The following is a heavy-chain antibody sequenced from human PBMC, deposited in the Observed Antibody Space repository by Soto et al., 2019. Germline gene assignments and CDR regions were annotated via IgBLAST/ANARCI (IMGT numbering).Heavy chain of an antibody. CDR1: GFTFNKYT. CDR3: ASTTLDY. CDR2: ISSSSSYK. J-gene: IGHJ4*02. V-gene: IGHV3-21*01. Sequence: DVQLVESGGGLVKPGGSLRLSCVVSGFTFNKYTMNWVRQAPGKGLEWVSAISSSSSYKYYADSVKGRFTISRDNAKNSLHLQMNSLRAEDTAVYYCASTTLDYWGQGTLVTVSS. D-gene: IGHD2-15*01.